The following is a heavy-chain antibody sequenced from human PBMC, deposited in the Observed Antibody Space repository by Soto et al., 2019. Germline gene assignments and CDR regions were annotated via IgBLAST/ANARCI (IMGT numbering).Heavy chain of an antibody. D-gene: IGHD3-9*01. V-gene: IGHV4-59*06. CDR2: IYYSGST. CDR1: GVSISSYY. CDR3: AXVLRYFDWSGGXFDY. Sequence: PSETLSLTCTVSGVSISSYYWSWIRQPPGKGLEWIGYIYYSGSTYYNPSLKSRVTISVDTSKNQFSLKLSSVTAADTAVYYCAXVLRYFDWSGGXFDYCXXGTL. J-gene: IGHJ4*02.